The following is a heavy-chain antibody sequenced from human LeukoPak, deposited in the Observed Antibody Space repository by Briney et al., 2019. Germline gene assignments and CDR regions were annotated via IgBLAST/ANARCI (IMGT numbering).Heavy chain of an antibody. J-gene: IGHJ4*02. CDR2: IYTSGST. D-gene: IGHD4-17*01. V-gene: IGHV4-61*02. Sequence: NTSETLSLTCTVSGGSISSGSYYWSWIRQPAGKGLEWIGRIYTSGSTNYNPSLKSRVTISVDTSKNQFSLKLSSVTAADTAVYYCARGPYGDYLFDYWGQGTLVTVSS. CDR3: ARGPYGDYLFDY. CDR1: GGSISSGSYY.